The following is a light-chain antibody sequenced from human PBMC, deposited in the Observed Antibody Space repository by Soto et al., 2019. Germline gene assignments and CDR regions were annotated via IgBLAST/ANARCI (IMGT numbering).Light chain of an antibody. CDR3: LLYFDGVGV. CDR1: TGTVTSGYF. V-gene: IGLV7-43*01. J-gene: IGLJ3*02. CDR2: STS. Sequence: QAVVTQEPSLTVPPGGTVTLTCASSTGTVTSGYFPSWFQKKPGQAPRALIYSTSNRHSWTPARFSSSVRGGKAALTLSSVRPEDEADFYCLLYFDGVGVFGGGTKLTVL.